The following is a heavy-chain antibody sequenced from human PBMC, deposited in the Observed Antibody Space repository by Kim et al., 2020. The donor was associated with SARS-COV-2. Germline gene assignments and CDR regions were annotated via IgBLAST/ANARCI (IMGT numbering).Heavy chain of an antibody. V-gene: IGHV3-53*01. D-gene: IGHD2-15*01. CDR1: GFTVSSNY. Sequence: GGSLRLSCAASGFTVSSNYMSWVRQAPGKGLEWVSVIYSGGSTYYADSVKGRFTISRDNSKNTLYLQMNSLRAEDTAVYYCARDGTLGYCSGGSCNYGMDVWGQGTTVTVSS. J-gene: IGHJ6*02. CDR3: ARDGTLGYCSGGSCNYGMDV. CDR2: IYSGGST.